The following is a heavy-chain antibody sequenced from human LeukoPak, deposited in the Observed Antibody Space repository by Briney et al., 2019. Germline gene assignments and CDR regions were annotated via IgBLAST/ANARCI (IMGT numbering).Heavy chain of an antibody. Sequence: GESLKISCETSGYSFTTYWIGWVRQMPGAGLEWVGAIYPDDSDTRYSPSFQGQVAISADKSVRIAYLQWSTLKASDTAMYYCTRQRGASGSANWFDPWGQGTLVTVSS. J-gene: IGHJ5*02. CDR2: IYPDDSDT. D-gene: IGHD3-10*01. CDR1: GYSFTTYW. CDR3: TRQRGASGSANWFDP. V-gene: IGHV5-51*01.